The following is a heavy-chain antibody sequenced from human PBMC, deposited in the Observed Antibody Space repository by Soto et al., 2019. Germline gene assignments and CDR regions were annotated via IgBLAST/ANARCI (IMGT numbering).Heavy chain of an antibody. CDR1: GFTFSSYS. Sequence: EVQLVESGGGLVQPGGSLRLSCAASGFTFSSYSMNWVRQAPGKELEWVSYISGSSSTRYYADSVKGRFTISRDNAENSLYLQMNSLRAEDTAVYYCARGRIAAAGTDYWGQGTLVTVSS. D-gene: IGHD6-13*01. CDR2: ISGSSSTR. V-gene: IGHV3-48*01. CDR3: ARGRIAAAGTDY. J-gene: IGHJ4*02.